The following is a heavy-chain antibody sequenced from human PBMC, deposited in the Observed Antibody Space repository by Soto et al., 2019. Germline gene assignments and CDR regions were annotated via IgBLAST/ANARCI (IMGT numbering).Heavy chain of an antibody. CDR3: AKVCRRDVYCSSTSCYRFYYYFDY. CDR1: GFTFSSYA. CDR2: ISGSGGST. D-gene: IGHD2-2*01. V-gene: IGHV3-23*01. J-gene: IGHJ4*02. Sequence: EVQLLESGGGLVQPGGSLRLSCAASGFTFSSYAMSWVRQAPGKGLEWVSAISGSGGSTYYADPVKGRFTISRDNSKNTLYLQMNSLRAEDTAVYYCAKVCRRDVYCSSTSCYRFYYYFDYWGQGTLVTVSS.